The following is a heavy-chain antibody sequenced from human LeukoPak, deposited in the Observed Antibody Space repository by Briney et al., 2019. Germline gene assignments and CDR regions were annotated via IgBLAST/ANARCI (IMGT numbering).Heavy chain of an antibody. CDR1: GVTFNSYW. Sequence: GGTLRLSCAASGVTFNSYWFHWVRQAPGKGLVWVSRINSDGSDTIYADSVKGRFTNSRDNAKSTVYLQMNSLKAEDTAVDYCARGGYHHGFDIWGQGTMVTVSS. CDR2: INSDGSDT. CDR3: ARGGYHHGFDI. J-gene: IGHJ3*02. V-gene: IGHV3-74*01. D-gene: IGHD2-15*01.